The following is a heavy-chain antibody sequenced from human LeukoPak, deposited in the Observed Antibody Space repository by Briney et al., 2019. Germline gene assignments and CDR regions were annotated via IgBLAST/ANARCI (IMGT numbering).Heavy chain of an antibody. D-gene: IGHD2-15*01. CDR2: INPNSGGT. CDR1: GYTFTGYY. J-gene: IGHJ4*02. CDR3: ARGLGYCSGGSCS. Sequence: ASVKVSCKASGYTFTGYYMRWVRQAPGQGLEWMGWINPNSGGTNYAQKFQGRVTMTRDTSISTAYMELSRLRSDDTAVYYCARGLGYCSGGSCSWGQGTLVTVSS. V-gene: IGHV1-2*02.